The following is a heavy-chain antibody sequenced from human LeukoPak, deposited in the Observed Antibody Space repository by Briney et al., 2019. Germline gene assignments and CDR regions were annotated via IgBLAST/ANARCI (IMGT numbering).Heavy chain of an antibody. J-gene: IGHJ6*03. CDR2: IYYTET. CDR1: GGSVSNYY. Sequence: SETLSLTCTVSGGSVSNYYWSWIRQSPGKGLEWIGYIYYTETSYNPSLKSRVTISADTSKNQFSLKLYSVTAADTAVYYCARGHKLGYYYYYYMDVWGKGTTVTVSS. CDR3: ARGHKLGYYYYYYMDV. D-gene: IGHD7-27*01. V-gene: IGHV4-59*02.